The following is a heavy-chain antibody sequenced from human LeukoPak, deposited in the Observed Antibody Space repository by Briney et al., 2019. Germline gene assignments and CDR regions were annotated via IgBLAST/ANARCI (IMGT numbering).Heavy chain of an antibody. V-gene: IGHV3-53*01. J-gene: IGHJ4*02. CDR2: IYSGGST. Sequence: PGGSLRLSCAVSGFTVRSNYMSWVRQAPRKGLEWVSVIYSGGSTYYADSVKGRFTISRDNSKNTLYLQMNSLRAEDTAVYYCARDRLGGVIVDWGQGTLVTVSS. CDR3: ARDRLGGVIVD. D-gene: IGHD3-16*02. CDR1: GFTVRSNY.